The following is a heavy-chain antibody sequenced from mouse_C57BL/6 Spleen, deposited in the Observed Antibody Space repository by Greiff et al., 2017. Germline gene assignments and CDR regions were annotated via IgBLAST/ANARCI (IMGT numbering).Heavy chain of an antibody. Sequence: EVQLQQSGPELVKPGASVKISCKASGYTFTDYYMNWVKQSHGKSLEWIGDINPNNGGTSYNQKFKGKATLTVDKSSSTAYMELRSLTSEDSAVYYCASTTVPSYRYFDVWGTGTTVTVSS. CDR3: ASTTVPSYRYFDV. CDR2: INPNNGGT. D-gene: IGHD1-1*01. CDR1: GYTFTDYY. V-gene: IGHV1-26*01. J-gene: IGHJ1*03.